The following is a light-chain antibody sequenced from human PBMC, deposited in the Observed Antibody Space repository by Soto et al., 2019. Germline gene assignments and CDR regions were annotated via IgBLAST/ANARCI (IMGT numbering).Light chain of an antibody. CDR3: ETWDINTRV. CDR1: SGHSTYI. Sequence: QPVLTQSSSASASLGSSVTLTCTLTSGHSTYIIGWHQQQPGKAPRFLMKFERSGTYNKVSGVPDRFSGSSSGADRYLTISNLQFEDEADYYCETWDINTRVFGGGTKLTVL. J-gene: IGLJ3*02. CDR2: FERSGTY. V-gene: IGLV4-60*02.